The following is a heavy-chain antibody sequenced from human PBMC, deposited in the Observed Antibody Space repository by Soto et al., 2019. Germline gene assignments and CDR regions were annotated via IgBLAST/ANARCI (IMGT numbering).Heavy chain of an antibody. CDR2: IYPGDSED. V-gene: IGHV5-51*01. Sequence: GESLKISCKASGYRFTSFWIGWVRPTPGKGLEWVGIIYPGDSEDRYGPSFQGQVTITADESINTAYLQWNSLQASDSAIYFCARHAYSSSWYSDHWGQGTLVTVSS. J-gene: IGHJ4*02. D-gene: IGHD3-22*01. CDR1: GYRFTSFW. CDR3: ARHAYSSSWYSDH.